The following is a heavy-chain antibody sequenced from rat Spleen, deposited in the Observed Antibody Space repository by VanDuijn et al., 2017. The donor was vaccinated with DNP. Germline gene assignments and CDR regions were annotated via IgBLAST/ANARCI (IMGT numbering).Heavy chain of an antibody. CDR2: ISSSGGST. Sequence: EVQLVESGGDLVQPGRSLKLSCVASGFTFNNYWMTWIRQVPGKGPEWVASISSSGGSTYYPDSVKGRFTISRDNAKNTLYLQMNSLRSEDTATYYCVTDFRWGQGVMVTVSS. CDR3: VTDFR. J-gene: IGHJ2*01. V-gene: IGHV5-31*01. CDR1: GFTFNNYW.